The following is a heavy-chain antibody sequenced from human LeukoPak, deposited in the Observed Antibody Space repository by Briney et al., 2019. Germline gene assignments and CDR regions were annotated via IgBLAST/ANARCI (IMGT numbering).Heavy chain of an antibody. CDR2: IYASGTT. CDR3: ARATYSGDTSYVFDY. V-gene: IGHV4-4*07. D-gene: IGHD1-26*01. Sequence: SETLSLTYTVSGDSIRSDYWNWFPQPAGKGLEWIGRIYASGTTSYNPSLESRVSMSLDTSKNQFSLTVNSMTAADTAVYFCARATYSGDTSYVFDYWGQGTLVSVSS. J-gene: IGHJ4*02. CDR1: GDSIRSDY.